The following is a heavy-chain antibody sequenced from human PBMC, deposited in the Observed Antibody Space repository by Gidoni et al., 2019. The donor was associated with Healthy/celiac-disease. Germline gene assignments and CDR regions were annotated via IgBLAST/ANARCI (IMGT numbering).Heavy chain of an antibody. CDR1: GYTFTSYD. CDR2: MNPNSGNT. CDR3: ARGVTIFGVVIMASSDWFDP. V-gene: IGHV1-8*01. Sequence: QVQLVQSGAEVKKPGASVKVSCKASGYTFTSYDINWVRQATGQGLEWMGWMNPNSGNTGYAQKFQGRVTMTRNTSISTAYMELSSLRSEDTAVYYCARGVTIFGVVIMASSDWFDPWGQGTLVTVSS. J-gene: IGHJ5*02. D-gene: IGHD3-3*01.